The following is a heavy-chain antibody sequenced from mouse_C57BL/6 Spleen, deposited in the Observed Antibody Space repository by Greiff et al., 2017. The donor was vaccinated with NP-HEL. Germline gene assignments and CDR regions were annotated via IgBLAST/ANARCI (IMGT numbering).Heavy chain of an antibody. CDR2: ISNGGGST. V-gene: IGHV5-12*01. J-gene: IGHJ4*01. CDR3: ARREELFYYAMDY. CDR1: GFTFSDYY. Sequence: EVKLVESGGGLVQPGGSLKLSCAASGFTFSDYYMYWVRQTPEKRLEWVAYISNGGGSTYYPDTVKGRFTISRDNAKKTLYLQMSRLKSEDTAMYYCARREELFYYAMDYWGQGTSVTVSS.